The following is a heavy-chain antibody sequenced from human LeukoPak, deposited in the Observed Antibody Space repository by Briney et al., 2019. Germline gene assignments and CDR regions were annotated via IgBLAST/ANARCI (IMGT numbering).Heavy chain of an antibody. J-gene: IGHJ6*04. CDR3: AELGITMIGGV. Sequence: GGSLRLSCGAPGFVFSNYWMSWVRQAPGKGLEWVASINQDGSLKKDVDSLEGRFTISRDNAKNSVFLQMNSLRAEDTGVYYCAELGITMIGGVWGKGTTVTISS. CDR2: INQDGSLK. D-gene: IGHD3-10*02. CDR1: GFVFSNYW. V-gene: IGHV3-7*01.